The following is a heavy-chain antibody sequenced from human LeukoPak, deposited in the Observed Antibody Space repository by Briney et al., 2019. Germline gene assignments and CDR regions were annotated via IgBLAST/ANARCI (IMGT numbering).Heavy chain of an antibody. CDR3: ARGVGYDSRGYYELDP. Sequence: ASVKVSCKTSGYTFTSYYIHWVRQAPGQGLEWMGIINPSVIITNYAQKFQGRVTMTRDMSTTTVYMELSGLRSEDTAVYYCARGVGYDSRGYYELDPWGQGTLVTVSS. CDR2: INPSVIIT. V-gene: IGHV1-46*01. CDR1: GYTFTSYY. J-gene: IGHJ5*02. D-gene: IGHD3-22*01.